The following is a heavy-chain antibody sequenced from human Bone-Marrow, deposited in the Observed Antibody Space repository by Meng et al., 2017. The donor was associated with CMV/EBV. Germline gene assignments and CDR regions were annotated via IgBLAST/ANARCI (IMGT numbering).Heavy chain of an antibody. CDR2: IKSKTDGGTT. CDR1: GLTFSNAW. J-gene: IGHJ4*02. Sequence: SGLTFSNAWMNWVRQAPGKGLEWVGSIKSKTDGGTTDYAAPVKGRFTISRDDSKNTLYLQMNSLKTEDTAVYYCTTDYLWAAALVNYWGQGTLVTVSS. D-gene: IGHD3-16*02. CDR3: TTDYLWAAALVNY. V-gene: IGHV3-15*07.